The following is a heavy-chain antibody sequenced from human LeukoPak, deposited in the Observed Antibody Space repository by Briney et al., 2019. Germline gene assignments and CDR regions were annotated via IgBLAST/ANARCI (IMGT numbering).Heavy chain of an antibody. V-gene: IGHV3-21*01. CDR1: GFTFSSYG. Sequence: SGGSLRLSCAASGFTFSSYGMNWVRQAPGKGLEWVSSISSSSSYIYYADSVKSRFTISRDNAKNSLYLQMNSLRAEDTAVYYCARVNPGAVAGTSDAFDIWGQGTMVTVSS. CDR2: ISSSSSYI. D-gene: IGHD6-19*01. CDR3: ARVNPGAVAGTSDAFDI. J-gene: IGHJ3*02.